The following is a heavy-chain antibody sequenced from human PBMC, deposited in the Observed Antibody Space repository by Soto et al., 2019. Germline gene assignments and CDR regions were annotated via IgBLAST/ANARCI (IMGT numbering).Heavy chain of an antibody. CDR3: ANGWERVSYYYYGMDV. V-gene: IGHV3-30*18. CDR2: ISYDGSNK. Sequence: QVPLVESGGGVVQPGRSLRLSCAASGFTFSSYGMHWVRQAPGKGLEWVAVISYDGSNKYYADSVKGRFTISRDNSKNTLYLQMNSLRAEATAVYYCANGWERVSYYYYGMDVWGQGTTVTVSS. J-gene: IGHJ6*02. CDR1: GFTFSSYG. D-gene: IGHD1-1*01.